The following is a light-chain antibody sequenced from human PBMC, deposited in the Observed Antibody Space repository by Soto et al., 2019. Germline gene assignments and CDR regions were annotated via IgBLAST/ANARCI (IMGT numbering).Light chain of an antibody. CDR2: GGS. J-gene: IGKJ3*01. Sequence: EIVLTQSPGTLSLSPGGRAALSCRASQSISADYLGWYQQKPRQAPRLLIYGGSSRATGIPDRFSGSGSGTDFTLTISRLAPEDVAVYYCQHYGSSVFTFGHGTKVDIK. CDR3: QHYGSSVFT. V-gene: IGKV3-20*01. CDR1: QSISADY.